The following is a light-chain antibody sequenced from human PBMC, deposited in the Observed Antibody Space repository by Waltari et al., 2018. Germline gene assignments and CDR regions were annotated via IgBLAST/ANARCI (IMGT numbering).Light chain of an antibody. V-gene: IGLV2-23*02. CDR1: RSDVGNSTP. Sequence: QSALTQPASVSGPPGQSSPISCTGTRSDVGNSTPVSGYQQHPGTAPTLLIYAVSKRPSGVSDRFSGSTSGDMASLTISGLQPEDEAEYFCSAYAGSSKGVFGGGTKVTVL. CDR2: AVS. J-gene: IGLJ2*01. CDR3: SAYAGSSKGV.